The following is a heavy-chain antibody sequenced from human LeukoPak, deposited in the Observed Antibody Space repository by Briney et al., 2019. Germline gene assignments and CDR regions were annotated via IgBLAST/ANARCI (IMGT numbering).Heavy chain of an antibody. V-gene: IGHV3-33*01. D-gene: IGHD1-26*01. CDR3: ARDNGVGAFSDAFDI. Sequence: GGSLRLSCAASGFTFSSYGMHWVRQAPGKGLEWVAVIWYDGSNKYYADSVKGRFTISRDNSKNTLYLQMNSLRAEDAAVYYCARDNGVGAFSDAFDIWGQGTMVTVSS. J-gene: IGHJ3*02. CDR2: IWYDGSNK. CDR1: GFTFSSYG.